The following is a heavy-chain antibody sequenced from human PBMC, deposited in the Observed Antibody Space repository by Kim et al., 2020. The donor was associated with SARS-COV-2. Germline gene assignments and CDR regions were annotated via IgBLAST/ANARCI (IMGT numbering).Heavy chain of an antibody. J-gene: IGHJ3*02. D-gene: IGHD3-10*01. CDR3: ARGTYYYGSGRGGNAFDI. V-gene: IGHV1-3*01. CDR2: INAGNGNT. Sequence: ASVKVSCKASGYTFTSYAMHWVRQAPGQRLEWMGWINAGNGNTKYSQKFQGRVTITRDTSASTAYMELSSLRSEDTAVYYCARGTYYYGSGRGGNAFDIWGQGTMVTVSS. CDR1: GYTFTSYA.